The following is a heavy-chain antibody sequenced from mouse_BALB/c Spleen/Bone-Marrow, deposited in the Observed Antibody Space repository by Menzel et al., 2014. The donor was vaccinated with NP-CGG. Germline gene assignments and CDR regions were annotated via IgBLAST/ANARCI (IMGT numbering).Heavy chain of an antibody. V-gene: IGHV7-3*02. CDR3: ARFPMDY. Sequence: DVMLVESGGGLVQPGGSLRLSCTTSGFTFTDYYMSWVRQPPGKALEWLAFIRNKAYGYTTEYSASVRGRFTIPRDNSQSILYLQMNTLRAEDSATYYCARFPMDYWGQGTSVTVSS. CDR1: GFTFTDYY. J-gene: IGHJ4*01. CDR2: IRNKAYGYTT.